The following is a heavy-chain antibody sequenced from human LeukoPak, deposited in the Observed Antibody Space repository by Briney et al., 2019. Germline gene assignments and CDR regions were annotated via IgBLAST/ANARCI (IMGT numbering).Heavy chain of an antibody. J-gene: IGHJ4*02. CDR2: IKQDGSEK. CDR1: GFTFSSYW. D-gene: IGHD6-19*01. V-gene: IGHV3-7*01. CDR3: ARSGWYNYFDY. Sequence: GGSLRLPCAASGFTFSSYWMSWVRQAPGKGLEWVANIKQDGSEKYYVDSVKGRFTISRDNAKNSLYLQMNSLRAEDTAVYYCARSGWYNYFDYWGQGTLVTVSS.